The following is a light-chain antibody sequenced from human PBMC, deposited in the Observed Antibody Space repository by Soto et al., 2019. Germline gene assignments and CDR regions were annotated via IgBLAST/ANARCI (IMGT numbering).Light chain of an antibody. CDR3: LQDYNYPWT. CDR1: QDIRND. J-gene: IGKJ1*01. CDR2: AAS. Sequence: AIQMTQSPSSLSASVGDRVTITCRARQDIRNDLGWYQEKVGQAPKLLIYAASNLQSGVPSRFSGSGSGTDFTLTISSLLPEDFATYYCLQDYNYPWTFGQGTKVEI. V-gene: IGKV1-6*01.